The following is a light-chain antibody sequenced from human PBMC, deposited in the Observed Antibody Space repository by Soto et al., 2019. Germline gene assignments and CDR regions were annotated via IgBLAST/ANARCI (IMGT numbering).Light chain of an antibody. CDR1: SSDVGGYNY. V-gene: IGLV2-14*01. CDR2: EVS. CDR3: SSFTSSGTWV. J-gene: IGLJ3*02. Sequence: QPVLTQPASVSGSPGQSITISCTGTSSDVGGYNYVSWYQQHPGKAPKVMIYEVSNRPSGVSNRFSGSKSGNTASLTISGLQAEDEADYYCSSFTSSGTWVFGGGTKLTVL.